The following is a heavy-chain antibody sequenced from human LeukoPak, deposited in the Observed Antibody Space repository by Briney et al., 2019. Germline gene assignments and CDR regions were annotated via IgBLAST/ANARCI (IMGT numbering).Heavy chain of an antibody. J-gene: IGHJ3*02. CDR3: ARFRVTEAFDI. D-gene: IGHD2-21*02. CDR2: IIPIFGTA. CDR1: GGSFSSYA. V-gene: IGHV1-69*05. Sequence: ASVRVSCKASGGSFSSYAVSWVREAPGQGLEWMGRIIPIFGTANYAQKFQGRVTITTDESTSTAYMELSSLRSEDTAVYYCARFRVTEAFDIWGQGTMVTVSS.